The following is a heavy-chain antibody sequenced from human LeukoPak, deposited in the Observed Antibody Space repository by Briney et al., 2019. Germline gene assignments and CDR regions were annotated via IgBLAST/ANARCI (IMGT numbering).Heavy chain of an antibody. Sequence: SQTLSLTCAISGDRVSSNSAAWNWIRQSPSRGLEWLGRTYYRSKWYNDYSVSLKSRIAINPDTSKNQFSLQLNSVTPEDTAVYYCAREHVLLWFGDLGFDPWGQGTLVTVSS. J-gene: IGHJ5*02. CDR1: GDRVSSNSAA. CDR2: TYYRSKWYN. CDR3: AREHVLLWFGDLGFDP. V-gene: IGHV6-1*01. D-gene: IGHD3-10*01.